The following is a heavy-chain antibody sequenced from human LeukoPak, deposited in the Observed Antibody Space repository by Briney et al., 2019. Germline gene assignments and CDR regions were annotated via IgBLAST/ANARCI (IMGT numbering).Heavy chain of an antibody. CDR2: ISSSSSTI. CDR1: GFTFSSHS. CDR3: ARELGFPTDY. Sequence: PGGSLRLSCAASGFTFSSHSMNWVRQAPGKGLEWVSYISSSSSTIYYADSVKGRFTISRDNAKNSLYLQMNSLRAEDTAVYYCARELGFPTDYWGQGTLVTVSS. D-gene: IGHD7-27*01. J-gene: IGHJ4*02. V-gene: IGHV3-48*01.